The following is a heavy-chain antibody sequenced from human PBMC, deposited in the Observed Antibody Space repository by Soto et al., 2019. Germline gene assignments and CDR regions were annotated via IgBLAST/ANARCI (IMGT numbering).Heavy chain of an antibody. CDR3: AKDVSDYGDLTLYYYYGMDV. J-gene: IGHJ6*02. V-gene: IGHV3-30*18. Sequence: GGSLRLSCAASGFTFSSYGMHWVRQAPGKGLEWVAVISYDGSNKYYADSVKGRFTISRDNSKNTLYLQMNSLRAEDTAVYYCAKDVSDYGDLTLYYYYGMDVWGQGTTVTVSS. CDR1: GFTFSSYG. CDR2: ISYDGSNK. D-gene: IGHD4-17*01.